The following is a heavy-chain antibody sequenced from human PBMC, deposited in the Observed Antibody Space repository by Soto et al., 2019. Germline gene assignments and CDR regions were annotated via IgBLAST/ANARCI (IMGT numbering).Heavy chain of an antibody. V-gene: IGHV4-31*03. CDR2: IYHSGIT. J-gene: IGHJ6*02. CDR3: ARRVNYYYGMDV. D-gene: IGHD6-13*01. Sequence: TLSLTCPVSGVSISSGDYYGSWIRQHPGKGLEWIGYIYHSGITYYNPSLKSRVTISVDTSKNQLSLKLSSVTAADTAVYYCARRVNYYYGMDVWGQGTKVTVSS. CDR1: GVSISSGDYY.